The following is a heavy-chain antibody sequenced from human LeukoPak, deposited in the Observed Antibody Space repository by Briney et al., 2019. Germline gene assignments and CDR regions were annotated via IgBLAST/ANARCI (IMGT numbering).Heavy chain of an antibody. CDR1: GYSISSGYY. CDR3: ARGSGSYSYEDY. CDR2: ISHSGST. V-gene: IGHV4-38-2*01. D-gene: IGHD1-26*01. Sequence: SETLSLTCAVSGYSISSGYYWGWIRQPPGKGLEWIGEISHSGSTNYNPSLKSRVTISVDTSKNLFSLKLSSVTAADTAVYYCARGSGSYSYEDYWGQGTLVTVSS. J-gene: IGHJ4*02.